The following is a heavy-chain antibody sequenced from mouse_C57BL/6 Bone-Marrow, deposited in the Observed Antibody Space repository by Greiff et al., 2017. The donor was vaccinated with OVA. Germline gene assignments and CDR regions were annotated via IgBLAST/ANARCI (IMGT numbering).Heavy chain of an antibody. D-gene: IGHD4-1*01. CDR3: ARERVRAVTGTGFDY. CDR2: IYYSGTI. CDR1: GISITTGNYR. Sequence: DVKLLESGPGLVKPSQTVFLTCTVTGISITTGNYRWSWIRQFPGNKLEWIGYIYYSGTITYNPSPPSRTTITRDTPKNQFFLEMNSLTAEDTATYYCARERVRAVTGTGFDYWGQGTTLTVSS. V-gene: IGHV3-5*01. J-gene: IGHJ2*01.